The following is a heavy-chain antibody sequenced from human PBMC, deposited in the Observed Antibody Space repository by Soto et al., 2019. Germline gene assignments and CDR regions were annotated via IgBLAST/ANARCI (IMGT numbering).Heavy chain of an antibody. CDR1: GGSFSGYY. J-gene: IGHJ6*02. CDR2: INHSGST. CDR3: ARRQQLGVLGLDV. V-gene: IGHV4-34*01. D-gene: IGHD6-13*01. Sequence: QVQLQQWGAGLLKPSETLSLTCAVYGGSFSGYYWNWIRQPPGKRLEWIGEINHSGSTNYNPSLKSRATISVDTSKNQFSLKMSSVTAADTAVYYCARRQQLGVLGLDVWGQGTTVTVSS.